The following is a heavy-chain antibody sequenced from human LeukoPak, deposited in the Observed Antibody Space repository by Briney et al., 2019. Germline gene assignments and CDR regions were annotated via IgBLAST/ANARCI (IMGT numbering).Heavy chain of an antibody. CDR2: ISDSGGST. CDR3: AKVSESNYDILTGYYTPYYFDY. D-gene: IGHD3-9*01. Sequence: GGSLRLSCAASGFTFSSYSMNWVRQAPGKGLEWVSGISDSGGSTFYADSVKGRFTISRDNSKNILYLQMNSLRADDTAVYYCAKVSESNYDILTGYYTPYYFDYWGQGTLVTVSS. J-gene: IGHJ4*02. V-gene: IGHV3-23*01. CDR1: GFTFSSYS.